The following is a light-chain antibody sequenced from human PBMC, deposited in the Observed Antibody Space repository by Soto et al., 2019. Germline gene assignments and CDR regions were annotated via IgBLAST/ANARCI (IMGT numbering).Light chain of an antibody. Sequence: EMVLTQSPATLSGSPGERVTLSCRASRSISRNLAWYQQKAGQAPRLLIYGASTRATGIPDRFSGRGSGTEFTLTINGLQSEDFATYYCQPHNNWPVVTFGGVTRVEIK. CDR1: RSISRN. CDR3: QPHNNWPVVT. J-gene: IGKJ4*01. CDR2: GAS. V-gene: IGKV3-15*01.